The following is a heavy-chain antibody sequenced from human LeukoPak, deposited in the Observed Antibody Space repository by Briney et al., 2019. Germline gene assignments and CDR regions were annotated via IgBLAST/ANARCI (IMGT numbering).Heavy chain of an antibody. D-gene: IGHD3-22*01. CDR3: AREKYYYDSSGYNYYFDY. CDR1: GFTFSSYW. Sequence: GGSLRLSCAASGFTFSSYWMSWVRQAPGKGLEWVANIKQDGSEKYYVDSVKGRFTISRDNAKNSMYLQMNSLRAEDTAVYYCAREKYYYDSSGYNYYFDYWGQGTLVTVSS. V-gene: IGHV3-7*01. CDR2: IKQDGSEK. J-gene: IGHJ4*02.